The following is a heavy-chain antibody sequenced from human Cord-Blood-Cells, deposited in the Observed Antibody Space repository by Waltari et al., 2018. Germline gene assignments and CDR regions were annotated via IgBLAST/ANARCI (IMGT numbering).Heavy chain of an antibody. V-gene: IGHV4-34*01. J-gene: IGHJ6*03. CDR2: INHSGST. CDR1: GGSFSGYY. CDR3: ARTYSNYRNYYYYMDV. Sequence: QVQLQQWGAGLLKPSETLSLTCAVYGGSFSGYYWSWIRQPLGKGLEWIGEINHSGSTNYNPSLKSRVTISVDTSKNQFSLKLSSVTAADTAVYYCARTYSNYRNYYYYMDVWGRGTTVTVSS. D-gene: IGHD4-4*01.